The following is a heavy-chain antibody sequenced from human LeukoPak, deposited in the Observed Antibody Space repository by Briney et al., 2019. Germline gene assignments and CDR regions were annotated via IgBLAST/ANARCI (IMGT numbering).Heavy chain of an antibody. J-gene: IGHJ5*02. CDR2: INHSGST. CDR1: GGSFSGYY. V-gene: IGHV4-34*01. D-gene: IGHD3-10*01. CDR3: ARVRSGSHNWFDP. Sequence: SETLSLTCAVYGGSFSGYYWSWIRQPPGKGLEWIGEINHSGSTNYNPSLKSRVTMSVDTSKNQFSLKLSSVTAADTAVYYCARVRSGSHNWFDPWGQGTLVTVSS.